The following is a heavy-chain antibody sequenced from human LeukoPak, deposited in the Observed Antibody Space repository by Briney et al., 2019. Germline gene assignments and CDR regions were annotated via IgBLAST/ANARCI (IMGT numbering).Heavy chain of an antibody. D-gene: IGHD5-12*01. V-gene: IGHV1-8*01. CDR3: AGGDDSGYDSTPGSFDY. CDR2: MNPNSGNT. Sequence: ASVKVSCKASGYTFTSYDINWVRQATGQGLEWMGWMNPNSGNTGYAQKFQGRVTMTRNTSISTAYMELRSLRSDDTAVYYRAGGDDSGYDSTPGSFDYWGQGTLVTVSS. CDR1: GYTFTSYD. J-gene: IGHJ4*02.